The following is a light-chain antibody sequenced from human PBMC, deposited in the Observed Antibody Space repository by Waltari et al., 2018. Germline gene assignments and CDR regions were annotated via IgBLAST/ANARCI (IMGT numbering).Light chain of an antibody. V-gene: IGLV2-11*01. CDR2: EVS. J-gene: IGLJ2*01. CDR1: SSDIGYYNA. CDR3: SSCVKSNTLL. Sequence: QSAPTQPPSVSGSPGQSVTISCRGSSSDIGYYNAVSWYQKHPGKAPKLMIFEVSKRPSGVSNRVSGSKSGNTASLTISGLQAEDEADYYCSSCVKSNTLLFGGGTRLTVL.